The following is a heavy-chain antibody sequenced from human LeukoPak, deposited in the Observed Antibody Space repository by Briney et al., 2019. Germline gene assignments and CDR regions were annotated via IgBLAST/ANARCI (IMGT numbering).Heavy chain of an antibody. V-gene: IGHV4-59*01. J-gene: IGHJ3*02. CDR2: IYYSGST. CDR3: ARVGIYYGLSTFGAFDI. Sequence: SETLSLTCTVSGGSISSYYWSWIRQPPGKGLEWIGYIYYSGSTNYNPSLKSRVTISVDTSKNQFSLKLSSVTTADTAVYYCARVGIYYGLSTFGAFDIWGQGTMVTVSS. CDR1: GGSISSYY. D-gene: IGHD3-10*01.